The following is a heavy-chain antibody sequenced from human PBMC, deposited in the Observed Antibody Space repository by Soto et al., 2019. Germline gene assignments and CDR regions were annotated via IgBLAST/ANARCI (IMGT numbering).Heavy chain of an antibody. D-gene: IGHD2-15*01. CDR3: AKDTRVVAATHDAFDI. J-gene: IGHJ3*02. CDR1: GFTFSSYA. CDR2: ISGSGDST. V-gene: IGHV3-23*01. Sequence: PGGSLRLSCAASGFTFSSYAMSWVRQAPGKGLEWVSAISGSGDSTYYAYSVKGRFTISRDKSKNTLYLQMNSLRAEDTAVYYCAKDTRVVAATHDAFDIWGQGTMVTVSS.